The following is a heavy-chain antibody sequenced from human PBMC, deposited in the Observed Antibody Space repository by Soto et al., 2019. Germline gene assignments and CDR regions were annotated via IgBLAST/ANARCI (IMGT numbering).Heavy chain of an antibody. CDR3: AKGSIEYRASVDR. J-gene: IGHJ5*02. CDR1: GFSFNSYY. Sequence: EVQLLESGGGLVQPGGSLRLACAASGFSFNSYYMVWVRQAPGRGLEWVSVISARGGSSYFADSVKGRFTISRDNSKNVLSLEMNNLRAEDTATYFCAKGSIEYRASVDRWGQGTLVLVSS. V-gene: IGHV3-23*01. CDR2: ISARGGSS. D-gene: IGHD5-12*01.